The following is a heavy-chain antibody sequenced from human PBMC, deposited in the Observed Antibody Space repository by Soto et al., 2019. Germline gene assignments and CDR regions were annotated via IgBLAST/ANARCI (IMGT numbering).Heavy chain of an antibody. CDR2: IYYSGIT. D-gene: IGHD4-17*01. Sequence: QVQLQESGPGLVKPSETMSLTCTVTGGSISRYYWSWIRQPPGKGLEWIGYIYYSGITNYNPSLKSLVPISVDPSKNQYSLKLSSVTAADTAVYYWARDGVNTVTAYDAFDIWGQGTMVTVSS. CDR3: ARDGVNTVTAYDAFDI. V-gene: IGHV4-59*01. CDR1: GGSISRYY. J-gene: IGHJ3*02.